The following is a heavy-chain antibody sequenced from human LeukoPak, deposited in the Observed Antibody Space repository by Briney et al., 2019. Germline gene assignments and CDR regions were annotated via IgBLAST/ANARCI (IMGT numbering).Heavy chain of an antibody. CDR3: ARGDRDLGY. D-gene: IGHD3-22*01. CDR1: GGSISGYY. J-gene: IGHJ4*02. CDR2: IYTSGTT. Sequence: SETLSLTCTGSGGSISGYYWTWIRQPAGKGLEWIGRIYTSGTTNYNPSLKSRVTMSLDTSKNQFSLKLTSVTAADTAVYYCARGDRDLGYWGQGTLVTVSS. V-gene: IGHV4-4*07.